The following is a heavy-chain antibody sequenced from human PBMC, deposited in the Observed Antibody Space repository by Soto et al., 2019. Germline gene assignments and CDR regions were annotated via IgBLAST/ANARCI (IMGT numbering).Heavy chain of an antibody. Sequence: PSETLSLTCTVSGGSISSYYWSWIRQPPGKGLEWIGYIYYSGSTNYSPSLKSRVTISVDTSKNQFSLKLSSVTAADTAVYYCAREVVLRFLEWPFPDVWGQGTTVTVSS. J-gene: IGHJ6*02. CDR3: AREVVLRFLEWPFPDV. V-gene: IGHV4-59*01. D-gene: IGHD3-3*01. CDR1: GGSISSYY. CDR2: IYYSGST.